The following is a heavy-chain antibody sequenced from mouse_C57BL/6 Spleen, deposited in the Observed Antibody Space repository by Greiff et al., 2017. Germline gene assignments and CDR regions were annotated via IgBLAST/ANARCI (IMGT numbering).Heavy chain of an antibody. V-gene: IGHV14-2*01. Sequence: VQLQQPGAELVKPGASVKLSCKASGYTFTSYWMHWVKQRTEQGLEWIGRIDPEDGETKYAPKFQGKATITADTSSNTAYLQLSSLTSEDTAVYYCARGDYGGYFDYWGQGTTLTVSS. CDR3: ARGDYGGYFDY. CDR2: IDPEDGET. J-gene: IGHJ2*01. D-gene: IGHD2-4*01. CDR1: GYTFTSYW.